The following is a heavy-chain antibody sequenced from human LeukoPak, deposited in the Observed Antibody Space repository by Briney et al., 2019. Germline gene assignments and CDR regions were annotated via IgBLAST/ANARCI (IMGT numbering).Heavy chain of an antibody. J-gene: IGHJ6*02. CDR2: IWYDATKT. CDR1: GFTFNTYG. Sequence: PGKSLRLSCVASGFTFNTYGMHWVRQAPGKGLEWLAVIWYDATKTYYADSVKGRFTISRDNSKNTLYLDMKSLRAEDTAVYFCVSAKGSSWSYYYGMDVWGQGTTVTAFS. V-gene: IGHV3-33*01. D-gene: IGHD3-10*01. CDR3: VSAKGSSWSYYYGMDV.